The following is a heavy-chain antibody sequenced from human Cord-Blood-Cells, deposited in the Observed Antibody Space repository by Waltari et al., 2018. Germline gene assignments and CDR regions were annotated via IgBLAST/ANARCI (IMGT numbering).Heavy chain of an antibody. Sequence: QPQLQESGSGLVKPSQTLSLPCAVSGGSIRSGGYSWSWFCQPPGKGLAWIGYIYHSGSTYYNPSLKSRVTISVDRSKNQFSLKLSSVTAADMAVYYCASTYYDFWSGYYDAFDIWGQGTMVTVSS. CDR2: IYHSGST. CDR1: GGSIRSGGYS. V-gene: IGHV4-30-2*01. CDR3: ASTYYDFWSGYYDAFDI. J-gene: IGHJ3*02. D-gene: IGHD3-3*01.